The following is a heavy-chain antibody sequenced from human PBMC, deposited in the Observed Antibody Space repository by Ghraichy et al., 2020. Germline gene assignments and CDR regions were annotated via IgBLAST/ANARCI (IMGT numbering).Heavy chain of an antibody. Sequence: SGPTLVKPTQTLTLTCTFSGFSLSTNGMCVNWIRQPPGKALEWLARIDWDGAKYHNTHLRTSLAISWDTYRNEVVLTLTDVVPGDTATYYCARMRGDMRYSYAMDVWGQGTTVTVS. CDR2: IDWDGAK. J-gene: IGHJ6*02. V-gene: IGHV2-70*11. CDR3: ARMRGDMRYSYAMDV. D-gene: IGHD2-21*02. CDR1: GFSLSTNGMC.